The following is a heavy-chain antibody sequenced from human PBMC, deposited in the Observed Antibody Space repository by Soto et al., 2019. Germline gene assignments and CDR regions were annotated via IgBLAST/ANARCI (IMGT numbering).Heavy chain of an antibody. CDR2: ISYDGSNK. D-gene: IGHD5-18*01. CDR3: ARDRSIQLWLQYFDY. Sequence: PEGCLRLSCAASGFTLSSYAMHWDRQAPGKGLEWVAVISYDGSNKYYADSVKGRFTISRDNSKNKLYLQMNSLRAEDTAVYYCARDRSIQLWLQYFDYCRKRPRVTACS. J-gene: IGHJ4*02. V-gene: IGHV3-30-3*01. CDR1: GFTLSSYA.